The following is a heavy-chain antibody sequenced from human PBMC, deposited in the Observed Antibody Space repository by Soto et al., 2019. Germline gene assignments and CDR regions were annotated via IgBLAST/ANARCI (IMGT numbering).Heavy chain of an antibody. J-gene: IGHJ4*02. Sequence: EVQLVESGGGLVEPGGSIRLSCVASGFTFTKAYMTWVRQAPGKGLEWVGRIKGSHAGGTTDYATSVKGRFTISRDDSKNTLYLQMNSLKTEDPSVYYCATEGGYPGSNFDGAYWGQGTLVTVSS. D-gene: IGHD1-26*01. CDR2: IKGSHAGGTT. V-gene: IGHV3-15*01. CDR3: ATEGGYPGSNFDGAY. CDR1: GFTFTKAY.